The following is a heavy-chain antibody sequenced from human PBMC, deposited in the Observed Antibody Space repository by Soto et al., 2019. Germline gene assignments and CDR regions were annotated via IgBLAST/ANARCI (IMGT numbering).Heavy chain of an antibody. Sequence: ASVKVSCKASGYTFTGYYMHWVRQAPGQGLEWMGWINPNSGGTNYAQKFQGRVTMTRDTSISTAYMELSRLRSDDTAVYYCARDYDFWSGYSPFDYWGQGTLVTVS. CDR3: ARDYDFWSGYSPFDY. CDR1: GYTFTGYY. J-gene: IGHJ4*02. D-gene: IGHD3-3*01. CDR2: INPNSGGT. V-gene: IGHV1-2*02.